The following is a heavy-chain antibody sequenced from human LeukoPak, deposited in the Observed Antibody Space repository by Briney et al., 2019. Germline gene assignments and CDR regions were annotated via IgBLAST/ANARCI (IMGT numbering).Heavy chain of an antibody. D-gene: IGHD1-26*01. CDR1: GYTFTSHY. CDR2: INPSGGGT. V-gene: IGHV1-46*01. CDR3: ARRRVGATVFDY. J-gene: IGHJ4*02. Sequence: ASVKVSCKASGYTFTSHYMHWVRRAPGQGLEWMGTINPSGGGTSYAQKFQGRITMTRDTSTSTVSMELSSLTSEDTAVYYCARRRVGATVFDYWSQGTLVTVSS.